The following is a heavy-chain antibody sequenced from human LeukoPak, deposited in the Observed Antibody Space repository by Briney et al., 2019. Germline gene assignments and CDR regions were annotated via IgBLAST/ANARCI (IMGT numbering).Heavy chain of an antibody. CDR3: TKDPNGNYIGAFDP. D-gene: IGHD4-17*01. V-gene: IGHV3-23*01. Sequence: GGSLRLSCAGSGLSFSDFAMTWVRQAPGKGLEWVSSMTGNGGTVVYTDSVKGRFTMSRDNSKNTVYLQTNSLRAEDTALYYCTKDPNGNYIGAFDPWGLGTLVTVSS. CDR1: GLSFSDFA. CDR2: MTGNGGTV. J-gene: IGHJ5*02.